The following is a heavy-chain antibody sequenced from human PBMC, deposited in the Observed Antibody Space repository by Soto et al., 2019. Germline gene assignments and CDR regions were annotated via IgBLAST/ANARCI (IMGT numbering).Heavy chain of an antibody. Sequence: LSLTCAVYGGSFSGYYWSWIRQPPGKGLEWIGEINHSGSTNYNPSLKSRVTISVDTSKNQFSLKLSSVTAADTAVYYCARRFEYGMDVWGQGTTVTAP. D-gene: IGHD3-3*01. CDR1: GGSFSGYY. V-gene: IGHV4-34*01. CDR2: INHSGST. J-gene: IGHJ6*02. CDR3: ARRFEYGMDV.